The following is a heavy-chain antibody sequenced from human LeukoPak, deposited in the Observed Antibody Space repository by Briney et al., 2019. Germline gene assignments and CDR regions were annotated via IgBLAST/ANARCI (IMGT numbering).Heavy chain of an antibody. CDR3: AREGCYYDSGSGPDPCYNYYMAV. J-gene: IGHJ6*03. D-gene: IGHD3-3*01. CDR2: ISSSRRAI. CDR1: GGSISSSS. V-gene: IGHV3-48*01. Sequence: PSETLSLTCTVSGGSISSSSYYWGWIRQPPGKGLEWISYISSSRRAIYYADSVRGRFTVSRDNAKNSLFLEMSSLRAEDTAVYYCAREGCYYDSGSGPDPCYNYYMAVWGKGTTVTVSS.